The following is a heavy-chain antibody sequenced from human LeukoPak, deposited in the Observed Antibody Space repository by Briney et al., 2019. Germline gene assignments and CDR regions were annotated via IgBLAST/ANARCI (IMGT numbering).Heavy chain of an antibody. CDR1: GFTFSNAW. CDR2: IKTKTDGETT. CDR3: TSRTYTTNDY. V-gene: IGHV3-15*01. J-gene: IGHJ4*02. Sequence: GSLRLPCAASGFTFSNAWMNWVRQAPGKGLEWLGRIKTKTDGETTEYAAPMRGRLTISRDDSKNTLYLQMNSLNTEDTAVYYCTSRTYTTNDYWGQGTLVTVSS. D-gene: IGHD2-2*02.